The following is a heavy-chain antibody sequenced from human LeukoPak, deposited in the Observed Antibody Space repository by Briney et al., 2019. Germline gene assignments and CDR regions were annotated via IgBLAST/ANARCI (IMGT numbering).Heavy chain of an antibody. CDR3: ASRQANYYYYYMDV. J-gene: IGHJ6*03. Sequence: SETLSLTCAVYGGSFSGYYWSWIRQPPGKGLEWIGEINHSGSTNYNPSLKSRVTISVDTSKNQFSLKLSSVTAADTAVYYCASRQANYYYYYMDVWGKGTTVTVSS. V-gene: IGHV4-34*01. CDR2: INHSGST. CDR1: GGSFSGYY.